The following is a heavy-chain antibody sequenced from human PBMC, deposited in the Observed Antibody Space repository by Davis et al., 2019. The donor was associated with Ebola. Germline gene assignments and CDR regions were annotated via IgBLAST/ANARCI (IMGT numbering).Heavy chain of an antibody. CDR3: ARGVGYCSGGSCYENWFDP. Sequence: SETLSLTCSLSGGSISRYFWSWIRQPPGGGLEWIGYISYSGSTNYSPSLKSRVTISVDTSKNQFSLKLSSVTAADTAVYYCARGVGYCSGGSCYENWFDPWGQGTLVTVSS. D-gene: IGHD2-15*01. CDR1: GGSISRYF. J-gene: IGHJ5*02. CDR2: ISYSGST. V-gene: IGHV4-59*12.